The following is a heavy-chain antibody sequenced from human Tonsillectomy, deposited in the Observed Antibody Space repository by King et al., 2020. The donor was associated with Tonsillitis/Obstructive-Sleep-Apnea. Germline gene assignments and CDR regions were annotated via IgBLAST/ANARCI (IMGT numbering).Heavy chain of an antibody. CDR1: GGSISSYY. J-gene: IGHJ3*02. Sequence: QLQESGPGLVKPSETLSLTCTVSGGSISSYYWSWIRQPPGKGLEWIGYIYYSGSTNYNPPLKSRVTISVDTSKKQFSLKLSSVTAADTAVYYCARGWDYYDSSDRGDAFDIWGQGTMVTVSS. V-gene: IGHV4-59*01. CDR2: IYYSGST. D-gene: IGHD3-22*01. CDR3: ARGWDYYDSSDRGDAFDI.